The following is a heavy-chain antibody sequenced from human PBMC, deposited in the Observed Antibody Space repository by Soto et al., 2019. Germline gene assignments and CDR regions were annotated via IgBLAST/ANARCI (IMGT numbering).Heavy chain of an antibody. V-gene: IGHV5-51*01. J-gene: IGHJ4*01. CDR3: ARLSCSGTTCYIPYFFDY. D-gene: IGHD2-2*02. CDR1: GYRFTNYW. CDR2: IYPGDSHT. Sequence: PGESLKISCKGSGYRFTNYWIGWVRQMPGKGLEWMGIIYPGDSHTRYSPSFQGQVTISVDKSNSTASLQWSSLKASDSAMYYCARLSCSGTTCYIPYFFDYWGPGPLVTVSS.